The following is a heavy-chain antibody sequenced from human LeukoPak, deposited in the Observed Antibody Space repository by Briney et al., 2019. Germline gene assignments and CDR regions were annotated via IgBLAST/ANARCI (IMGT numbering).Heavy chain of an antibody. CDR3: ARDGGKGSPYAFDI. CDR1: GFTFSSYE. Sequence: PGGSLRLSCAASGFTFSSYEMNWVRQAPGKGLEWVSYISSSGSTIYYADSVKGRFTISRDNAKNSLYLQMNSLRAEDTAVYYCARDGGKGSPYAFDIWGQGTMVTVSS. CDR2: ISSSGSTI. D-gene: IGHD3-10*01. V-gene: IGHV3-48*03. J-gene: IGHJ3*02.